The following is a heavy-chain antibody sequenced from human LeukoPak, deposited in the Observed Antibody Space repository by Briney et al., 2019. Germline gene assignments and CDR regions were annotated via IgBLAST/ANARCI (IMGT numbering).Heavy chain of an antibody. V-gene: IGHV3-7*01. J-gene: IGHJ3*02. D-gene: IGHD6-19*01. Sequence: PGGSLRLSCGASGFTFSGYCMTWVRQAPGKGLEWVANIKQDGSEKYYVDSVKGRFTISRDNGKNSLYLQMNSLRAEDTAVYYCARDGEQWLLSGAFDMWGQGTMVTVSS. CDR3: ARDGEQWLLSGAFDM. CDR2: IKQDGSEK. CDR1: GFTFSGYC.